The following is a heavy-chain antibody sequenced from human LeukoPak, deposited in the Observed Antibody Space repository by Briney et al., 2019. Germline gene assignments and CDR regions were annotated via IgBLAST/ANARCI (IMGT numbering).Heavy chain of an antibody. Sequence: PSETLSLTCTVSGGPISGYYWSWIRQPAGKGLEWLGLIYSSGTTTNNPSLKSRVTMSVDTSKNHFSLKLSSVTAADTAVYYCARQGGWGGALSFFDSWGQGTLVTVSS. CDR1: GGPISGYY. V-gene: IGHV4-4*07. CDR3: ARQGGWGGALSFFDS. D-gene: IGHD3-16*01. J-gene: IGHJ4*02. CDR2: IYSSGTT.